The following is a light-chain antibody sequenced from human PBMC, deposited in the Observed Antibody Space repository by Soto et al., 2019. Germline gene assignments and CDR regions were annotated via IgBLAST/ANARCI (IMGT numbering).Light chain of an antibody. V-gene: IGLV1-40*01. CDR3: QSYDSRLVV. CDR1: RANIGAGYD. CDR2: GNT. J-gene: IGLJ2*01. Sequence: QSVLTQPPSVSGAPGQRVTSSFTGSRANIGAGYDVHWYQQFPGTSPKLLIYGNTNRPSGVPDRFSGTKSGTSASLAITGLQVEDEADYSCQSYDSRLVVFGGGTKLTVL.